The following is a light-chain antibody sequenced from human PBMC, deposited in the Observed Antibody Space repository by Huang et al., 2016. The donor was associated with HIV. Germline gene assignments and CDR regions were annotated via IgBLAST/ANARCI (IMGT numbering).Light chain of an antibody. CDR2: GSA. V-gene: IGKV3-15*01. CDR1: RTVSTN. J-gene: IGKJ4*01. CDR3: HQYNNWLLS. Sequence: IVMTQSPATLSVSPGERVTLSCRANRTVSTNLAWYQQRPGQAPRLLIYGSATRAPGIPARFSGSGSGTDFSLTISSLQYEDFALYYCHQYNNWLLSFGGGTRVDI.